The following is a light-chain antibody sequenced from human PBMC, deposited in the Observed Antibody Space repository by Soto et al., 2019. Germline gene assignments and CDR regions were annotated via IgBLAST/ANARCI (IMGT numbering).Light chain of an antibody. CDR1: QSVSSSY. J-gene: IGKJ2*01. Sequence: EIVLTQSPGTLSLSPGERATLSCRASQSVSSSYLAWYQQKPGQAPRLLIYGASSRATGIPDRFSGSGSGTDFTLTISRLETEDLAVYYCQQYGSSPDTFGQGTKLEIK. CDR2: GAS. CDR3: QQYGSSPDT. V-gene: IGKV3-20*01.